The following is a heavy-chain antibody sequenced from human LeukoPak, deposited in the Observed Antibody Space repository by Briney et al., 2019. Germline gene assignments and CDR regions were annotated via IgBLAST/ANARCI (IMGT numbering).Heavy chain of an antibody. CDR2: ISYDGSNK. V-gene: IGHV3-30*18. CDR3: AKVALGSRLYYYYYYMDV. CDR1: GFTFSSYG. Sequence: GRSLRLSCAASGFTFSSYGMHWVRQAPGKGLEWVAVISYDGSNKYYADSVKGRFTISRDNSKNTLYLQMNSLRAEDTAVYYCAKVALGSRLYYYYYYMDVWGKGTTVTVSS. J-gene: IGHJ6*03.